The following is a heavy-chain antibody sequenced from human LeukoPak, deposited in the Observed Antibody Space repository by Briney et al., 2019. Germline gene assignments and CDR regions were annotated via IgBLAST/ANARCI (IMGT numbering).Heavy chain of an antibody. Sequence: GGSLRLSCAASGFTFTNYAMTWVRQAPGKGLEWVSSISASGVMTYYADSVKGRFTVSRDNSKNSLYLQMSSLTAADTAVYYCAKDRSIGTYYTFDHWGQGTLVTVSS. V-gene: IGHV3-23*01. CDR3: AKDRSIGTYYTFDH. J-gene: IGHJ4*02. CDR2: ISASGVMT. CDR1: GFTFTNYA. D-gene: IGHD1-26*01.